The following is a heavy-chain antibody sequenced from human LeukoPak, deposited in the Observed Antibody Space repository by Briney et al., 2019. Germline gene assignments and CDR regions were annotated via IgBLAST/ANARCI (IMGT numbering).Heavy chain of an antibody. J-gene: IGHJ4*02. CDR3: ARRTAAGTSWIYYFDY. V-gene: IGHV1-8*03. CDR2: MNPNSGNT. D-gene: IGHD6-13*01. CDR1: GYTFTSYD. Sequence: ASVKVSCKASGYTFTSYDINWVRQATGQGLEWMGWMNPNSGNTGYAQKFQGRVTITRNTSISTAYMELSSLRSEDTAVYYCARRTAAGTSWIYYFDYWGQGTLVTVSS.